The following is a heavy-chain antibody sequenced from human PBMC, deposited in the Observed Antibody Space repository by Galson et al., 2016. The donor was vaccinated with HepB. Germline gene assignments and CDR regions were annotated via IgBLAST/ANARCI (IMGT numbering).Heavy chain of an antibody. J-gene: IGHJ4*02. D-gene: IGHD2-8*01. CDR3: AKAGREEWSDPYFDY. V-gene: IGHV3-11*04. Sequence: SLRLSCAASGITFSDYSMAWIRQAPRKGLEWISYISSGGTTTYYADSVKGRFTISRDNAKNSLYLQMNSLRADDTAVYYCAKAGREEWSDPYFDYWGPGTLVTVSP. CDR2: ISSGGTTT. CDR1: GITFSDYS.